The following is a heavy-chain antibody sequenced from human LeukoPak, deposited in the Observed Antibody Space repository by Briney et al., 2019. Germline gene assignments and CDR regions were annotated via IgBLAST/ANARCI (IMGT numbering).Heavy chain of an antibody. CDR1: GFTFSESG. D-gene: IGHD3-22*01. V-gene: IGHV3-33*01. CDR3: ARGYYYHTSGYWGIDY. Sequence: GGSLRLSCAASGFTFSESGMHWVRQAPGKGLEWVALICYDGSNKYYADSVKGRCTISRDNSKNTLYLQMDSLRAEDTAMYYCARGYYYHTSGYWGIDYGGQGTLVTVSS. J-gene: IGHJ4*02. CDR2: ICYDGSNK.